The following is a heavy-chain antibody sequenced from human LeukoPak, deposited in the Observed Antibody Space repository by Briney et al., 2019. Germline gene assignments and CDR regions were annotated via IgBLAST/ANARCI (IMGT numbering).Heavy chain of an antibody. V-gene: IGHV4-34*01. CDR3: ARDRSPSGTSTGNLDF. CDR2: INHSGST. D-gene: IGHD1-26*01. J-gene: IGHJ4*02. CDR1: GGSFSGYY. Sequence: SETLSLTCAVYGGSFSGYYWSWIRQPPGKGLEWIGEINHSGSTNYNPSLKSRVTISVDTSKNQFSLKLSSVTAADTAVYYCARDRSPSGTSTGNLDFWGQGTLVTVSS.